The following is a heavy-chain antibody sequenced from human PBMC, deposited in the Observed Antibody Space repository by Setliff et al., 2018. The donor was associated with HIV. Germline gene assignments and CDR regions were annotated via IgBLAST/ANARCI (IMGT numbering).Heavy chain of an antibody. V-gene: IGHV1-18*01. J-gene: IGHJ3*02. CDR1: GYTFTSYG. CDR3: AREYYDFWSGYSDAFHI. D-gene: IGHD3-3*01. CDR2: ISAYNGNT. Sequence: VSCKASGYTFTSYGISWVRQAPGQGLEWMGWISAYNGNTNYAQTLQGRVTMTTDTSTSTAYMELRSLRSDDTAVYYCAREYYDFWSGYSDAFHIWGRGTMVTVSS.